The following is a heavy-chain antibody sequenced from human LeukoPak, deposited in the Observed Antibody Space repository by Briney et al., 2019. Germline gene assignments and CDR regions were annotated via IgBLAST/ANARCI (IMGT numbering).Heavy chain of an antibody. D-gene: IGHD4/OR15-4a*01. Sequence: GGALRLSCAASGFTFISYSMNWVGQAPGKGLEGVSSISSSSSYIYYADSVKGRFTISRDNAKNSLYLHMNSLRAEDTAVYYCARDREADEGAYWGQGTLVTVSS. J-gene: IGHJ4*02. CDR2: ISSSSSYI. CDR1: GFTFISYS. CDR3: ARDREADEGAY. V-gene: IGHV3-21*01.